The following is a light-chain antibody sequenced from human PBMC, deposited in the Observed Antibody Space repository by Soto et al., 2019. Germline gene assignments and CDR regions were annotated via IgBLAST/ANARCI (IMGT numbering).Light chain of an antibody. CDR2: LGS. J-gene: IGKJ1*01. CDR1: QILLHSNGYNY. V-gene: IGKV2-28*01. CDR3: MRALQTPK. Sequence: DIVMTQSPLSLPVTPGEPASISCRSSQILLHSNGYNYLDWYLQKPGQSPQLLIYLGSNRACGVHDRLSGSGSGQDSTLKISRVEAEDVGVYYCMRALQTPKFGQGTKVQLK.